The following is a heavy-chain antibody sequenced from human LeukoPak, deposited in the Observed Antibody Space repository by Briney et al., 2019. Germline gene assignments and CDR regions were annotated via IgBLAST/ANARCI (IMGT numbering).Heavy chain of an antibody. CDR3: ATGVVTGTSR. V-gene: IGHV3-15*01. CDR2: TRSKTEGETK. CDR1: RITTRNAR. D-gene: IGHD1-1*01. J-gene: IGHJ4*02. Sequence: PGGSLRLSCAVSRITTRNARMSWVRQAPGKGLEWVARTRSKTEGETKEYAAPVKGRVTISRDDSSSRLYLQINSPKTEDTAVYYCATGVVTGTSRWGQGTLVTVSS.